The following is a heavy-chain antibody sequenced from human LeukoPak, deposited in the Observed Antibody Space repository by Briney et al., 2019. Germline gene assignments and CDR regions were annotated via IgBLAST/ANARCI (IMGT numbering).Heavy chain of an antibody. CDR1: GFTFGTYV. V-gene: IGHV3-23*01. J-gene: IGHJ4*02. CDR3: AKDGLRGTTVFGAAIYYFDS. CDR2: ISGSGDTT. Sequence: GGSLRLSCAASGFTFGTYVMAWVRQAPGKGLEWVSGISGSGDTTTYADSVKGRFTISRDNSKNTVYLQMKSLRAEDTAVYYCAKDGLRGTTVFGAAIYYFDSWGQGTPVTVSS. D-gene: IGHD3-3*01.